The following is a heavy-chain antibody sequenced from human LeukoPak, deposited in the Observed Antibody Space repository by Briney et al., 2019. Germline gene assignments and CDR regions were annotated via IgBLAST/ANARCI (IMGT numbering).Heavy chain of an antibody. CDR3: ARTRGSSGYYYVFDY. V-gene: IGHV4-30-2*01. CDR1: GGSISSGGYS. Sequence: PSQTLSLTCAVSGGSISSGGYSWSWIRQPPGKGLEWIGYIYHSGSTYYNPSLKSRVTTSVDTSKNQFSLKLSSVTAADTAVYYCARTRGSSGYYYVFDYWGQGTLVTVSS. D-gene: IGHD3-22*01. J-gene: IGHJ4*02. CDR2: IYHSGST.